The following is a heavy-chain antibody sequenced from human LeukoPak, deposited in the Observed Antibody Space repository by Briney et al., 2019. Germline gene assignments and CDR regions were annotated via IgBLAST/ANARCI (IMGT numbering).Heavy chain of an antibody. CDR3: ARDNPYSESLAADDAFDI. J-gene: IGHJ3*02. V-gene: IGHV3-21*01. CDR1: GFTFGSYS. CDR2: ISISSSYI. Sequence: PGGSPRLSCAASGFTFGSYSMNWVRQAPGKGLEWVSSISISSSYIYYADSVKGRFTISRDNAKNSLYLQMNSLRAEDTAVYYCARDNPYSESLAADDAFDIWGQGTMVTVSS. D-gene: IGHD1-26*01.